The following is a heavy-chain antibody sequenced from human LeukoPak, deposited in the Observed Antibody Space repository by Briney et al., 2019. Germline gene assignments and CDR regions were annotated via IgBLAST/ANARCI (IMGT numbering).Heavy chain of an antibody. D-gene: IGHD6-13*01. V-gene: IGHV1-69*04. CDR3: ARDQIAAAGRVDY. CDR2: IIPILGIA. Sequence: VASVKVSCKASGGTFSSYAISWVRQGPGQGLEWMGRIIPILGIANYAQKFQGRVTITADKSTSTAYMELSSLRSEDTAVYYCARDQIAAAGRVDYWGQGTLVTVSS. J-gene: IGHJ4*02. CDR1: GGTFSSYA.